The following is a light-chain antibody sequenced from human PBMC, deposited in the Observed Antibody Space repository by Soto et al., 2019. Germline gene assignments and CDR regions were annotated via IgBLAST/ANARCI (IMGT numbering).Light chain of an antibody. CDR2: GAS. Sequence: MVWTRAPATLALSPGEAASLYFGEIQTITSNFLAWYQLKPAQAPRLLIYGASSRATGIPDRFTGSGSGTDFSLTITRLEPEDLSVYYCQQFGSSLPITVGQGTRLEIK. CDR3: QQFGSSLPIT. J-gene: IGKJ5*01. CDR1: QTITSNF. V-gene: IGKV3-20*01.